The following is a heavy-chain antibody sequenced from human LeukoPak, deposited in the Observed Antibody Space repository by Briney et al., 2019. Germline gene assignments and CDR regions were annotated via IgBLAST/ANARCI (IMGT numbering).Heavy chain of an antibody. Sequence: PGGSLRLSCAASGFTFSSYAMSWVRQAPGKGLEWVSGISGSGTSTYYADSVKGRFTISRDNSKNRLFLQMNSLRAEDTAVYYCAKTRLLWFGELLDIDYWGQGTLVTVSS. J-gene: IGHJ4*02. CDR3: AKTRLLWFGELLDIDY. CDR1: GFTFSSYA. CDR2: ISGSGTST. V-gene: IGHV3-23*01. D-gene: IGHD3-10*01.